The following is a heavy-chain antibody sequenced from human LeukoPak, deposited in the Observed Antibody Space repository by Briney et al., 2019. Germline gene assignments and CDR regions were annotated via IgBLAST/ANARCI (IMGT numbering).Heavy chain of an antibody. V-gene: IGHV1-69*05. CDR3: AKDRYGDYEAPFHYYMDA. Sequence: SVKVSCKTSGDTFTTYAIIWVRQAPGQGLEWMGGIIPMFGTPNYAQKLQGRVTITRDTSIDTAYMQLSRLRSDDTAVYYCAKDRYGDYEAPFHYYMDAWGRGTTVTVSS. CDR1: GDTFTTYA. CDR2: IIPMFGTP. J-gene: IGHJ6*03. D-gene: IGHD5-12*01.